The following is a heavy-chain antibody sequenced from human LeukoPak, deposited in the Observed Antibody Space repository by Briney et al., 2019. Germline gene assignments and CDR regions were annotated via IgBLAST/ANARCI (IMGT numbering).Heavy chain of an antibody. CDR3: AKTFPYGTTWYGFCYY. Sequence: GGSLRLSWAASGFPFSNIVMGWVRQAPGRGLDWLAAISGSGGSTYYADSVKGRFTISRDNSKNMLYLQMNSLRAEDTAVYYCAKTFPYGTTWYGFCYYWGQGGLVTVSS. J-gene: IGHJ4*02. V-gene: IGHV3-23*01. CDR2: ISGSGGST. CDR1: GFPFSNIV. D-gene: IGHD3-3*01.